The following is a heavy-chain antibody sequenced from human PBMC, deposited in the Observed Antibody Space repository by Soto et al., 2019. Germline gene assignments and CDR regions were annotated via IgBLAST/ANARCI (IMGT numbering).Heavy chain of an antibody. D-gene: IGHD1-26*01. J-gene: IGHJ4*01. Sequence: SQTLSLTCAITGYSVSGNSAGWSWVRQSPSRGLEWLGRTYYRSKWYYEYAVSVRGRITINPDTSRNQYSLQLNSVTPEDTAVYFCARGEQYSGRIFDYWGQGTLVTVS. CDR1: GYSVSGNSAG. CDR3: ARGEQYSGRIFDY. CDR2: TYYRSKWYY. V-gene: IGHV6-1*01.